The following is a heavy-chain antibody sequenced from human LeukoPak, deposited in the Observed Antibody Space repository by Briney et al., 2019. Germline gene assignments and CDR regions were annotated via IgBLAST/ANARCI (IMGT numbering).Heavy chain of an antibody. Sequence: GGSLRLSCVASGITFSGYWMHWVRQAPGKGLVWVSRISGDGRTTSYADSVKGRFTVSRDSARNTLYLQMNNLRDEDTAVYYCARADYIGDFWGQGTLVTVSS. V-gene: IGHV3-74*01. CDR1: GITFSGYW. CDR3: ARADYIGDF. J-gene: IGHJ4*02. D-gene: IGHD4-11*01. CDR2: ISGDGRTT.